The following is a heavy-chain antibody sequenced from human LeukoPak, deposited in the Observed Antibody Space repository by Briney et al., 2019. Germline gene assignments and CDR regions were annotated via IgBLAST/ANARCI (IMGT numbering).Heavy chain of an antibody. D-gene: IGHD6-25*01. Sequence: SETLSLTCIVSGDSISSYYWSWIRQPPGKGLEWIGKINHRGSTNYNPSLKSRVTISVDASRNQFSLKLTSVTAADTAVFYCARGLDSSGDYWGQGTLVTVSS. V-gene: IGHV4-34*01. J-gene: IGHJ4*02. CDR2: INHRGST. CDR3: ARGLDSSGDY. CDR1: GDSISSYY.